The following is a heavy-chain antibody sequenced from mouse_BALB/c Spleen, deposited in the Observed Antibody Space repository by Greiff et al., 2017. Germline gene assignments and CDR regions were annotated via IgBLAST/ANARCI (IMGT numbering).Heavy chain of an antibody. V-gene: IGHV1S56*01. Sequence: QVQLQQSGPELVKPGASVRISCKASGYTFTSYYIHWVKQRPGQGLEWIGWIYPGNVNTKYNEKFKGKATLTADKSSSTAYMQLSSLTSEDSAVYYCTRSYYRYAWFAYWGQGTLVTVSA. CDR3: TRSYYRYAWFAY. CDR1: GYTFTSYY. D-gene: IGHD2-14*01. J-gene: IGHJ3*01. CDR2: IYPGNVNT.